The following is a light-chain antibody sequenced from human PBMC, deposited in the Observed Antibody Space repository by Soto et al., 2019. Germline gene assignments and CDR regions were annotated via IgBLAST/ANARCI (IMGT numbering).Light chain of an antibody. Sequence: DIQMTQSPSTLSASGGDRVTITCRASQSISSWLAWYQQKPGKAPKLLIYDASRLESGVPSRFSGSGSGTEFTLTISSLQPDDFATYFCHSRAFGQGTRLEIK. J-gene: IGKJ5*01. CDR1: QSISSW. V-gene: IGKV1-5*01. CDR2: DAS. CDR3: HSRA.